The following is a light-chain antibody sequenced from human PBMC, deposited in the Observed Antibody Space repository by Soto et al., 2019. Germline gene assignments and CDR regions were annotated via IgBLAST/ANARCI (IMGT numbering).Light chain of an antibody. CDR1: QSITTL. CDR3: QQSYSTPFT. V-gene: IGKV1-39*01. J-gene: IGKJ2*01. Sequence: DIQLTQSPSSLSASVGDRVTITCRASQSITTLLHWYQQKPGKAPNLLIYAASGLQRGVPSRFSGSGSGTDFTLTISSLQPEDFATYFCQQSYSTPFTFGQGTKLEIK. CDR2: AAS.